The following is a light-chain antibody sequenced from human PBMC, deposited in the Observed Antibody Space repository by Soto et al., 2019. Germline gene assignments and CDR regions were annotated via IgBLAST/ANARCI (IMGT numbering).Light chain of an antibody. Sequence: QSVLTQPPSASGTPGQRVTISCSGSSSNIGSNYVYWYQQLPGTAPKLLIYSNNQRPSGVPDRFSGSTSGTPASLAISGLRSEDEADYYCAAWDDSLSGRVFGTGTKLTV. V-gene: IGLV1-47*02. CDR3: AAWDDSLSGRV. CDR2: SNN. CDR1: SSNIGSNY. J-gene: IGLJ1*01.